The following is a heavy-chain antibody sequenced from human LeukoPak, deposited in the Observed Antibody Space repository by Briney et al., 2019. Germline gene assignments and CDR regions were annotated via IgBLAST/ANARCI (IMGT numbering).Heavy chain of an antibody. CDR2: IYHTGNT. D-gene: IGHD6-19*01. CDR1: GGSITSYY. Sequence: SETLSLTCTVSGGSITSYYWSWLRQPPGKELEWIGYIYHTGNTNYNPSLKSRVTTSIDTSKNQFSLKLTSVTAADTAVYYCARRLNVAGPYFDYWGQGTLVTVSS. CDR3: ARRLNVAGPYFDY. V-gene: IGHV4-59*08. J-gene: IGHJ4*02.